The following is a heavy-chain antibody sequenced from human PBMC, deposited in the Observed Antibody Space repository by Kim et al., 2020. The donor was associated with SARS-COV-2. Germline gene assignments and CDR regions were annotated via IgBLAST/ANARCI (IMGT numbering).Heavy chain of an antibody. V-gene: IGHV3-66*01. CDR3: ARDGGYTDFDY. CDR2: IYSDGST. D-gene: IGHD5-12*01. J-gene: IGHJ4*02. CDR1: GFTVSSIY. Sequence: GGSLRLSCAASGFTVSSIYMSWVRQAPGKGLEWVSVIYSDGSTYNADSVKGRFSISRDNSKNTLFLQMNSLRDEDTAVYYCARDGGYTDFDYWGQGTLVTVSS.